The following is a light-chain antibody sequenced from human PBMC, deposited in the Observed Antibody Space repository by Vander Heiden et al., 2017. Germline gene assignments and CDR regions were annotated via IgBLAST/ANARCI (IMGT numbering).Light chain of an antibody. CDR1: QSVLYSSNNKNY. CDR3: QQYYSTPGT. J-gene: IGKJ2*02. CDR2: WAS. V-gene: IGKV4-1*01. Sequence: DIVMTQSPDSLAVSLGERATINCKSSQSVLYSSNNKNYLAWYQQKPGQPPKLLIYWASTRESGVPDRFSGSGSGTDFTLTISSLQAEDVAVYYCQQYYSTPGTSGQGTKLEIK.